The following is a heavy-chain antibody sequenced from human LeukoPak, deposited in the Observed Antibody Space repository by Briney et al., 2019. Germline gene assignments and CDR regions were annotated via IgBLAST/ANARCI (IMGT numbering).Heavy chain of an antibody. CDR1: GFSVSSTY. J-gene: IGHJ4*02. D-gene: IGHD1-26*01. CDR3: VRDIGSYPPEK. Sequence: GGSLRLSCAASGFSVSSTYMSWVRQAPGKGLEWVSLMYSHGLTSYGDSVRGRFTISRDTSKNTLHLQMNSLRAEDTAIYYCVRDIGSYPPEKWGQGTLVTVSS. V-gene: IGHV3-53*01. CDR2: MYSHGLT.